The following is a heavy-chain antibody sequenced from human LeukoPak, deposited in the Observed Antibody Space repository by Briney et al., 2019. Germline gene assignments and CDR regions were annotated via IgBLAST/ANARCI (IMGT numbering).Heavy chain of an antibody. V-gene: IGHV3-23*01. D-gene: IGHD3-3*01. J-gene: IGHJ6*03. Sequence: PGGSLRLSRAASGFTFSSYAMSWVRQAPGKGLEWVSAISGSGGSTYYADSVKGRFTISRDNSKNTLYLQMNSLRAEDTAVYYCAKNSRYYDFWSGYAYMDVWGKGTTVTVSS. CDR2: ISGSGGST. CDR3: AKNSRYYDFWSGYAYMDV. CDR1: GFTFSSYA.